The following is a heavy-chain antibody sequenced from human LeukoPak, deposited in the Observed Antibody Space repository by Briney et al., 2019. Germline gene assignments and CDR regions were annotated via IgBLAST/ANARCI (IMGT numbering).Heavy chain of an antibody. D-gene: IGHD3-10*01. Sequence: QAGGSLRLSCAASGFTFSSYGMHWVRQAPGKGLEWVAFIRYDGSNKYYADSVKGRFTISRDNSKNTPYLQMNSLRAEDTAVYYCAKDSPSKQLWFGESYFDYWGQGTLVTVSS. J-gene: IGHJ4*02. CDR2: IRYDGSNK. CDR1: GFTFSSYG. CDR3: AKDSPSKQLWFGESYFDY. V-gene: IGHV3-30*02.